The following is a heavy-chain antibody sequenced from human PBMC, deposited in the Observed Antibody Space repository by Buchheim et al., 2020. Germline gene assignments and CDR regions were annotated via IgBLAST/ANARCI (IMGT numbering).Heavy chain of an antibody. J-gene: IGHJ4*02. V-gene: IGHV3-33*01. Sequence: QVQLVESGGGVVQPGRSLRLSCAASGFTFSSYGMHWVRQAPGKGLEWVAVIWYDGSNKYYADSVKGRFTISRDNSKKKLYLQMNSLRAEDTAVYYCARDSGFLSSGSYYVNYWGQGTL. D-gene: IGHD1-26*01. CDR1: GFTFSSYG. CDR2: IWYDGSNK. CDR3: ARDSGFLSSGSYYVNY.